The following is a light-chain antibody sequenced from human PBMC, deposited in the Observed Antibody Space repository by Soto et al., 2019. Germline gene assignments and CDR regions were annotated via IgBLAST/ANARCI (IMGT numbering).Light chain of an antibody. CDR3: QVWDGSSDPDVV. Sequence: YELTQPPSVSVAPGKTARITCGGNNIGSKSVHWYQQKPGQAPVLVIYYDSDRPSGIPERFSGSNSGNTATLTISRVEAGDEAAYYCQVWDGSSDPDVVFGGGTKLTVL. CDR1: NIGSKS. J-gene: IGLJ2*01. V-gene: IGLV3-21*04. CDR2: YDS.